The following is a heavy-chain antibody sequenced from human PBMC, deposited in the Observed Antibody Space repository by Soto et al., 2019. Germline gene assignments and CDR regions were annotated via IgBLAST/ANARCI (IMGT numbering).Heavy chain of an antibody. CDR3: ARDASVYGSGSYLFDY. J-gene: IGHJ4*02. Sequence: QVQLQQWGAGLLKPSETLSLTCAVYGGSFSGYYWSWIRQPPGKGLEWIGEINHSGSTNYNPSLKSRVTISVDTSKNQFSLKLSSVTAADTAVYYCARDASVYGSGSYLFDYWGQGTLVTVSS. CDR1: GGSFSGYY. D-gene: IGHD3-10*01. V-gene: IGHV4-34*01. CDR2: INHSGST.